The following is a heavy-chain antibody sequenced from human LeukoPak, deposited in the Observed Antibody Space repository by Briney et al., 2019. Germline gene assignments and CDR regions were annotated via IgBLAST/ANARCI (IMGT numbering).Heavy chain of an antibody. CDR3: ARAYYDFWSGIIIGGY. Sequence: PGGSLRLSCAASGFTFSSYAMHWVRQAPGKGLEWVVVISYDGSNKYYADSVKGRFTISRDNSKNTLYLQMNSLRAEDTAVYYCARAYYDFWSGIIIGGYWGQGTLVTVSS. V-gene: IGHV3-30-3*01. CDR1: GFTFSSYA. D-gene: IGHD3-3*01. J-gene: IGHJ4*02. CDR2: ISYDGSNK.